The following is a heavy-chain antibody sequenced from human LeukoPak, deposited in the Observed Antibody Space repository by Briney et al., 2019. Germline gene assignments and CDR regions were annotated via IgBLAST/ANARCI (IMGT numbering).Heavy chain of an antibody. J-gene: IGHJ4*02. CDR1: GFTFRSYS. CDR3: ASTPPYSSGWYPHFGY. D-gene: IGHD6-19*01. V-gene: IGHV3-48*02. CDR2: ISTSSNNI. Sequence: GGSLRLSCVASGFTFRSYSMNWVRQAPGKGLEWISYISTSSNNIRYADSVKGRFTVSRDSAKNSLYLQMNSLRDDDTAVYYCASTPPYSSGWYPHFGYWGQGALVTVSS.